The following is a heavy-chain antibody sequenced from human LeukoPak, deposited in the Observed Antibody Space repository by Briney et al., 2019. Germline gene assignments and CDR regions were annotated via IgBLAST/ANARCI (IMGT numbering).Heavy chain of an antibody. CDR2: INSDGSST. Sequence: PGGSLRLSCAASGFTFSSYWMHWARQAPGKGLVWVSRINSDGSSTSYADSVKGRFTISRDNAKNTLYLQMNSLRAEGTAVYYCARVRWLRLGELSPHFDYWGQGTLVTVSS. D-gene: IGHD3-16*02. J-gene: IGHJ4*02. CDR3: ARVRWLRLGELSPHFDY. CDR1: GFTFSSYW. V-gene: IGHV3-74*01.